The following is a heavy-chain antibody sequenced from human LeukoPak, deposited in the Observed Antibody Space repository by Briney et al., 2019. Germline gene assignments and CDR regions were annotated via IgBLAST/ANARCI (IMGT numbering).Heavy chain of an antibody. CDR2: IYSGGST. J-gene: IGHJ6*03. CDR3: ARTTSLVTTINYYYMDD. CDR1: GFTVSSNY. V-gene: IGHV3-53*01. D-gene: IGHD2-21*02. Sequence: PGGSLRLSCAASGFTVSSNYMSWVRQAPGKGLEWVSVIYSGGSTYYADSVKGRFTISRDNSKNRRYLQMNSLRDGDTAVYYSARTTSLVTTINYYYMDDWGKGTTVTVSS.